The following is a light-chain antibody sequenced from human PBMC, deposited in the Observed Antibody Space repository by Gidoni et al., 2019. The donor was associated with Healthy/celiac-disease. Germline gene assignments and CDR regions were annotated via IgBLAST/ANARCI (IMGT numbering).Light chain of an antibody. Sequence: QSALTQPASVSGSPGPSYTISCTGTSSDGGGYNYVAWYQQHPGKAPKLMIYEVSNRPSGVSNRFSGSKSGNTASLTISGLQAEGEADYYCSSYTSSSTVVFGGGTKLTVL. J-gene: IGLJ2*01. CDR1: SSDGGGYNY. CDR3: SSYTSSSTVV. CDR2: EVS. V-gene: IGLV2-14*01.